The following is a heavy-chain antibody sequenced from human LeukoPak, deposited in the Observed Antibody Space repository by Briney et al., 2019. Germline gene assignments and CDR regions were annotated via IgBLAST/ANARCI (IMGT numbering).Heavy chain of an antibody. CDR1: GYTFTSYG. CDR2: IIPIFGTA. CDR3: ARVAVAGYFEY. Sequence: SVKVSCKASGYTFTSYGISWVRQAPGQGLEWMGGIIPIFGTANYAQKFQGRVTITADESTSTAYMELSSLRSEDTAVYYCARVAVAGYFEYWGQGTLVTVSS. J-gene: IGHJ4*02. D-gene: IGHD6-19*01. V-gene: IGHV1-69*13.